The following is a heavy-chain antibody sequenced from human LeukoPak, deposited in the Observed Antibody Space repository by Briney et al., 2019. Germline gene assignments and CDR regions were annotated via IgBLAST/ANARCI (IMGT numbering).Heavy chain of an antibody. V-gene: IGHV4-34*01. D-gene: IGHD3-10*01. Sequence: SSETLSHTCAVYGGSFGGSFSGYYWSWIRQTPGKGLDWIGEINHRGDTNYNPSLKSRLTISIDTSKNQFSLKLTSVTAADTAVYYCARGSAYGSGTFYRLYYLDYWGQGALVTVSS. CDR3: ARGSAYGSGTFYRLYYLDY. CDR1: GGSFGGSFSGYY. CDR2: INHRGDT. J-gene: IGHJ4*02.